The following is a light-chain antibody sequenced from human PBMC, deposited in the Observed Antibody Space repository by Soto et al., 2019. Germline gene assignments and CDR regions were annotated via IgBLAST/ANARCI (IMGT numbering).Light chain of an antibody. V-gene: IGLV2-8*01. Sequence: QSALTQPPSASGSPGQLVTISCTGTSSDIGGYNSVSWSQQHPGKAPKLMIYEVNKRPLGVPERFSGSKSGNTASLTVSGLQADDEADYYCSSSAGTNSFVLFGGGTKVTVL. CDR1: SSDIGGYNS. CDR2: EVN. J-gene: IGLJ3*02. CDR3: SSSAGTNSFVL.